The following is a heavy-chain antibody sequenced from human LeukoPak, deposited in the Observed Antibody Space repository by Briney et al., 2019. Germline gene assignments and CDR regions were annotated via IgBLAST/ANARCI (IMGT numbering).Heavy chain of an antibody. CDR1: GFNFGDSA. Sequence: GRSLRLSCAASGFNFGDSAMHWVRQAPGKGLEWVAGVSWNSGTIVYANSVKGRFTISRDNARNSLYLQMNTLRPEDTALYYCAAQIQVWYGLDYWGQGALVTVSS. CDR3: AAQIQVWYGLDY. J-gene: IGHJ4*02. CDR2: VSWNSGTI. D-gene: IGHD6-13*01. V-gene: IGHV3-9*01.